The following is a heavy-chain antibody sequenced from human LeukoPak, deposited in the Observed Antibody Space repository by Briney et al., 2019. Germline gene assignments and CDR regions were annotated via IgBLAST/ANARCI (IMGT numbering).Heavy chain of an antibody. D-gene: IGHD6-13*01. J-gene: IGHJ4*02. V-gene: IGHV1-2*02. CDR1: GYTFTGYY. CDR2: INPSSGGT. CDR3: ARNPGSIAAAGEADY. Sequence: GASVKVSCKASGYTFTGYYMHWVRQAPGQGLEWMGWINPSSGGTNYAQKFQGRVTMTRDTSISTAYMELSRLRSDDTAVYYCARNPGSIAAAGEADYWGQGTLVTVSS.